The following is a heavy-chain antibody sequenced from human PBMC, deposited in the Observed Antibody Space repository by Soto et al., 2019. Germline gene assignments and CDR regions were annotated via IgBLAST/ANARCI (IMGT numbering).Heavy chain of an antibody. V-gene: IGHV4-39*01. CDR3: ARRQYDFWSGYYRYFDY. Sequence: SETLSLTCTVSGGSISSSSYYWGWIRQPPGKGLEWIGSIYYSGSTYYNPSLKSRVTISVDTSKNQFSLKLSSVTAADTAVYYCARRQYDFWSGYYRYFDYWGQGTLVTVSS. CDR1: GGSISSSSYY. D-gene: IGHD3-3*01. CDR2: IYYSGST. J-gene: IGHJ4*02.